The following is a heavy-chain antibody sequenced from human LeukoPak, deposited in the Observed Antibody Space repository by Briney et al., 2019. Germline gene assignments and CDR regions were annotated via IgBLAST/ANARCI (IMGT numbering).Heavy chain of an antibody. V-gene: IGHV3-23*01. Sequence: GGSLRLSCAASGFTFSFYAMSWVRQAPGKGLEWVAGITSSGNTTYYADPVKGRFTISRDNSRNTLYLQMNGLRAEDTAIYYCAKDFGGSDYDWYFDLWGRGTVVTVSS. J-gene: IGHJ2*01. CDR3: AKDFGGSDYDWYFDL. D-gene: IGHD1-26*01. CDR2: ITSSGNTT. CDR1: GFTFSFYA.